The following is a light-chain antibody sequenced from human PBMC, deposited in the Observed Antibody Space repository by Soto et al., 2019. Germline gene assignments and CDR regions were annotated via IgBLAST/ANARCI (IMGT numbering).Light chain of an antibody. CDR1: SSDVGTYDF. Sequence: QSVVTQPRSVSGSPGQSVTISCTGTSSDVGTYDFVSWYQQHPGKAPKLIIYDVSKRPSGVPDRFSGSKSGNTASLTISGLQAEDEADYWCCSYAGTYTYVFGSGTKVTVL. CDR3: CSYAGTYTYV. V-gene: IGLV2-11*01. CDR2: DVS. J-gene: IGLJ1*01.